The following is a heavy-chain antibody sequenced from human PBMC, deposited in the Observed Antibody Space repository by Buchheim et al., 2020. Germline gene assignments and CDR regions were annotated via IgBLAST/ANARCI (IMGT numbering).Heavy chain of an antibody. Sequence: QVQLVESGGGVVQPGRSLRLSCAASGFTFSSYVMHWVRQAPGKGLEWVAVISYDGSNKYYADSVKGRVTCSRDNSKKTLYLQMNSLRAEDTAVYYCAKGVLDTLDYWGQGTL. J-gene: IGHJ4*02. CDR3: AKGVLDTLDY. CDR1: GFTFSSYV. V-gene: IGHV3-30*18. D-gene: IGHD5-18*01. CDR2: ISYDGSNK.